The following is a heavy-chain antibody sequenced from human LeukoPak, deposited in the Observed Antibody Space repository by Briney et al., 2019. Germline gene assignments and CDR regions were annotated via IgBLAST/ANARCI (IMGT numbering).Heavy chain of an antibody. D-gene: IGHD3-22*01. CDR1: GGSISTYY. J-gene: IGHJ6*03. CDR3: VRVIGAPDYYYYMDV. CDR2: IYTSGST. Sequence: SETLSLTCTVSGGSISTYYWSWIRQPAGKGLEWIGRIYTSGSTNYNPSLKSRVTMSVDTSKNQFSLKLSSVTAADTAVYYCVRVIGAPDYYYYMDVWGKGTTVTVSS. V-gene: IGHV4-4*07.